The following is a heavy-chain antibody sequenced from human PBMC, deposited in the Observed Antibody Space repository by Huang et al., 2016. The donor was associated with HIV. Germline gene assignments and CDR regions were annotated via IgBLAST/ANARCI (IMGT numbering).Heavy chain of an antibody. CDR2: IYYSGST. CDR1: GGSIRSDNYY. D-gene: IGHD3-10*01. Sequence: QLQLQESGPGLVKPSETLSLTCTVSGGSIRSDNYYWGWIRQPPGKGLEWIGGIYYSGSTYYTPALMRRGTITVDTSKNHFSLRMRSVTAADTAVYYCARLPGSITMIRGVITDPYWGQGTLVTVSS. V-gene: IGHV4-39*02. J-gene: IGHJ4*02. CDR3: ARLPGSITMIRGVITDPY.